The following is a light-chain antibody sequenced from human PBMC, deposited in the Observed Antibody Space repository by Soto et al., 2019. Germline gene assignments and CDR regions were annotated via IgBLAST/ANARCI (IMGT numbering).Light chain of an antibody. Sequence: QSALTQPASVSGSPGQAITISCTGTSSDVGGYNYVSWYQQHPGKAAKLMIYDVSDRPSGVSNRFSGSKSGNTASLTLSGLQAEDEADYYCRSYTSSSTPWVFGTGTKVKVL. CDR3: RSYTSSSTPWV. J-gene: IGLJ1*01. V-gene: IGLV2-14*01. CDR1: SSDVGGYNY. CDR2: DVS.